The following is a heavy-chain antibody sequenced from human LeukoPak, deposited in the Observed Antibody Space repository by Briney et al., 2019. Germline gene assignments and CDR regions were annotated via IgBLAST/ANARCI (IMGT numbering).Heavy chain of an antibody. Sequence: ASVKVSCKASGYTFTGYYMHWVRQAPGQGLEWMGWINPNSGGTNYAQKLQGRVTMTRDTSISTAYMELSRLRSDDTAVYYCARDRLGYSRRVYYYYMDVWDKGTTVTVSS. J-gene: IGHJ6*03. V-gene: IGHV1-2*02. CDR1: GYTFTGYY. CDR3: ARDRLGYSRRVYYYYMDV. CDR2: INPNSGGT. D-gene: IGHD5-24*01.